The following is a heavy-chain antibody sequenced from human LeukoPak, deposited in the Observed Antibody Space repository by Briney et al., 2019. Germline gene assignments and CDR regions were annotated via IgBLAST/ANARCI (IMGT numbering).Heavy chain of an antibody. D-gene: IGHD4-17*01. CDR1: GYSISSGYY. J-gene: IGHJ6*03. CDR2: VYHSGST. Sequence: TETLSLTCAVSGYSISSGYYWGWIRQPPGKGLEWIGSVYHSGSTYYNPSLKSRVTISVDTSKTQFSLKLISVIAADAAVYHCARAATATVTTPHARYYYYYMDVWGKGTTVTVSS. V-gene: IGHV4-38-2*01. CDR3: ARAATATVTTPHARYYYYYMDV.